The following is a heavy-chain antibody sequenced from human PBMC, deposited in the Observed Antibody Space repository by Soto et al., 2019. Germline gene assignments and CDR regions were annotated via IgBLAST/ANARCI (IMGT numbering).Heavy chain of an antibody. V-gene: IGHV3-30*18. Sequence: QVQLVEAGGGVVQPGRSLRLSCAASGFTFSSYGMHWVRQAPGKGLEWVAVISYDGSNKYYADSVKGRFTISRDNSKNTLYLQMNSLRAEDTAVYYCAKGGWYPPDYWGQGTLVTVSS. J-gene: IGHJ4*02. CDR3: AKGGWYPPDY. CDR2: ISYDGSNK. CDR1: GFTFSSYG. D-gene: IGHD2-15*01.